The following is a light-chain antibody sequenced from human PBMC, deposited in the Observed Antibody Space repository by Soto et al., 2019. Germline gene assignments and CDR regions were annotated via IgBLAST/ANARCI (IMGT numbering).Light chain of an antibody. V-gene: IGLV1-40*01. CDR2: LNI. J-gene: IGLJ3*02. CDR3: QSYDSSLSAWV. CDR1: SSNIGAGYD. Sequence: QSVLTQPPSVSGAPGQRVTISCTGSSSNIGAGYDVHWYQHLPGTAPKLLIYLNINRPSGVPDRFSGSKSGTSASLAITGLQAEAEADYYCQSYDSSLSAWVFGGGTKLTVL.